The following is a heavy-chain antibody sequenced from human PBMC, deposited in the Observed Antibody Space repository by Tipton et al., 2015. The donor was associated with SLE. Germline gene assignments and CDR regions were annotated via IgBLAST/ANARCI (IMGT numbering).Heavy chain of an antibody. D-gene: IGHD3-10*01. CDR3: AKDRGDQDWYFDL. Sequence: RSLRLSCAASGFTFSSYGMHWVRQAPGKGLEWVAVISYDVSNKYYADSVKGRFTISRDNSKNTLYLQMNSLRAEDTAVYYCAKDRGDQDWYFDLWGRGTLVTVSA. CDR1: GFTFSSYG. J-gene: IGHJ2*01. V-gene: IGHV3-30*18. CDR2: ISYDVSNK.